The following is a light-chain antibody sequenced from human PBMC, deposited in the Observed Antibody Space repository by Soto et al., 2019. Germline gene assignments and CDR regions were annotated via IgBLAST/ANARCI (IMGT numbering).Light chain of an antibody. Sequence: IVLTQSLGTLALSPRERATLSCRASQSVSSNYLAWYQQKPGQAPRLLIYGASTRATGIPDRFSGSGSGTDFTLTISRLEPDDFAAYYCQQYNSLPLTFGGGSIVDI. CDR3: QQYNSLPLT. J-gene: IGKJ4*01. CDR2: GAS. V-gene: IGKV3-20*01. CDR1: QSVSSNY.